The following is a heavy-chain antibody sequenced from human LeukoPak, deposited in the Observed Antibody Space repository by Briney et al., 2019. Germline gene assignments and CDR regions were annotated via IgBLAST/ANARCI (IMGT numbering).Heavy chain of an antibody. V-gene: IGHV3-74*01. CDR3: ARSSGWYDY. D-gene: IGHD6-19*01. CDR1: GFPFTTYW. Sequence: GVLRHSCAASGFPFTTYWMHWVRKAPGKGLVWVSGINSDGSSTTYADSVKARFTISRDNAKNTLYLQMNSLRAEDTAVYYFARSSGWYDYWGQGTLVTVSS. CDR2: INSDGSST. J-gene: IGHJ4*02.